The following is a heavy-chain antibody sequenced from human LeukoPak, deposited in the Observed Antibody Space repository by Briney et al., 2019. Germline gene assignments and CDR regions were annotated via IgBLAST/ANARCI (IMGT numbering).Heavy chain of an antibody. CDR2: IKSKTDGGTT. V-gene: IGHV3-15*01. CDR3: TTDLVVVVRGPRDY. D-gene: IGHD2-15*01. CDR1: GFTFSNAW. Sequence: TGGSLRLSCAASGFTFSNAWMNCVRQAPGKGLEWVGRIKSKTDGGTTDYAAPVKGRFTISRDDSKNTLYLHMNSLKTEDTAVYYCTTDLVVVVRGPRDYWGQGTLVTVSS. J-gene: IGHJ4*02.